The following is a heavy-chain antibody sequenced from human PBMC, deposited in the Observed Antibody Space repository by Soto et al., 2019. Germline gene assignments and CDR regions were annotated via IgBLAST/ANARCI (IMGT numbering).Heavy chain of an antibody. CDR3: ARDVGSSHGPGHPHYFDY. CDR2: IYYSGST. D-gene: IGHD2-2*01. V-gene: IGHV4-61*01. CDR1: GGSVSSGSYY. J-gene: IGHJ4*02. Sequence: SETLSLTCTVSGGSVSSGSYYWSWIRQPPGKGLEWIGYIYYSGSTNYNPSLKSRATISLDTSRNQFFLNLNSVTAADTAVYYCARDVGSSHGPGHPHYFDYWGQGTLVTVSS.